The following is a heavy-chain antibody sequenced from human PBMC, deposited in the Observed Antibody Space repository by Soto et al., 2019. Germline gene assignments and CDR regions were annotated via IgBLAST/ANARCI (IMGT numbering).Heavy chain of an antibody. J-gene: IGHJ5*02. V-gene: IGHV4-39*02. CDR3: ARHKTTMLTVVSAFDP. D-gene: IGHD3-22*01. CDR1: GDSITRSNFY. CDR2: IFYSGST. Sequence: SETLSLTCTVSGDSITRSNFYWGWIRQPPGKGLEWLGSIFYSGSTFYNPALKSRVTFSVDTSKNHFSLKLSSVTAADTAVYYCARHKTTMLTVVSAFDPWGQGARVTVSS.